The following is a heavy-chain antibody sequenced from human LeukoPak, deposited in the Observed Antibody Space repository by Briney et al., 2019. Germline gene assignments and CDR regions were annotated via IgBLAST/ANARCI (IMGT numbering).Heavy chain of an antibody. CDR2: IYSGGSI. D-gene: IGHD6-19*01. J-gene: IGHJ4*02. Sequence: GGSLRLSCAASGFTVINNYMSWVRQAPGTGLEGVSVIYSGGSIYYADSVKGRFTISRDNSKNTLYLQMNSLRVEDTAVYYCARGGSGWFSGGIDYWGQGTLVTVSS. CDR1: GFTVINNY. V-gene: IGHV3-66*01. CDR3: ARGGSGWFSGGIDY.